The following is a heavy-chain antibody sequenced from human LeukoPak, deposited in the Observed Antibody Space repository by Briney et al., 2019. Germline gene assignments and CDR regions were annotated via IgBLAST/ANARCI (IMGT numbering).Heavy chain of an antibody. V-gene: IGHV3-30*03. CDR3: ATDCSGGSCYDY. CDR1: GFTFSSYG. CDR2: ISYDGSNK. J-gene: IGHJ4*02. Sequence: GGSLRLSCAASGFTFSSYGMHWVRQAPGKGLEWVAVISYDGSNKYYADSVKGRFTISRDNSKNTLYLQMNSLRAEDTAVYYCATDCSGGSCYDYWGQGTLSPSPQ. D-gene: IGHD2-15*01.